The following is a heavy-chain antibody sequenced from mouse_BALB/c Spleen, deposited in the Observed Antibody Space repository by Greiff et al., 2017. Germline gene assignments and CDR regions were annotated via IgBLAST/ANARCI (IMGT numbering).Heavy chain of an antibody. D-gene: IGHD2-4*01. CDR2: IYPSDSYT. J-gene: IGHJ4*01. V-gene: IGHV1-69*02. CDR3: TREAFGIRGAMDY. Sequence: QVQLQQPGAELVRPGASVKLSCKASGYTFTSYWINWVKQRPGQGLEWIGNIYPSDSYTNYNQKFKDKATLTVDKSSSTAYMQLSSPTSEDSAVYYCTREAFGIRGAMDYWGQGTSVTVSS. CDR1: GYTFTSYW.